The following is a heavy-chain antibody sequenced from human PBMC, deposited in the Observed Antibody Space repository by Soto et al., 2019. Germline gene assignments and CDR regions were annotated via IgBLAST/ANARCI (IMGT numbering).Heavy chain of an antibody. CDR1: GGSLSGYQ. CDR3: ARGLILWFGELSRRGGYYYYLDV. Sequence: QVQLQQWGAGLLKPSETLSLTCAVYGGSLSGYQWTWIRQTPGKGLEWIGEINDSGNINYNPSLKSRVTILIDTPPKQISLQLSSVTAADSAVYYCARGLILWFGELSRRGGYYYYLDVWGKGTTVTVSS. V-gene: IGHV4-34*01. J-gene: IGHJ6*03. D-gene: IGHD3-10*01. CDR2: INDSGNI.